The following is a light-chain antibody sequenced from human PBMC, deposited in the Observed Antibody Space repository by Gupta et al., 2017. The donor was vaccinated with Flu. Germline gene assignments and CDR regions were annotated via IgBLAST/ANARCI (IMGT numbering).Light chain of an antibody. Sequence: QTVVTQEPSFSVSPGGTVTLTCAVHSGSVSTDFYPSWYRQAPGQPPRTLIYSTTIRSSGVPDRFSGSILGNKAALAITGAQTEDECHYFCMFYMNTTIFFGGGTKLTVL. J-gene: IGLJ2*01. CDR2: STT. CDR3: MFYMNTTIF. V-gene: IGLV8-61*01. CDR1: SGSVSTDFY.